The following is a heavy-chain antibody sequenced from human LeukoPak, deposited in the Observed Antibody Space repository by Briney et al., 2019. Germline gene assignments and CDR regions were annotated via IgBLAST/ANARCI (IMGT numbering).Heavy chain of an antibody. J-gene: IGHJ3*02. CDR2: VYTSGST. D-gene: IGHD2-8*01. CDR3: ARVKTSYVAFDI. Sequence: PLHTLSLTCTVSGGSISSYYGSWIRQPAGEGLGWIGRVYTSGSTNYNPSLKSRVTMSVDTSKNQFSLNLSSVTAADTAIYYCARVKTSYVAFDIWGQGTMVTVSS. V-gene: IGHV4-4*07. CDR1: GGSISSYY.